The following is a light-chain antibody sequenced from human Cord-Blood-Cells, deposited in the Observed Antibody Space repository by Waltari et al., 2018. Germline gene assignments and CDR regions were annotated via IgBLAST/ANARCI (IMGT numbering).Light chain of an antibody. Sequence: SYELTQPPSVSVSPGQTARITCSGDALPTQYAYWYQQKQGQAPVLVIYKDSERPSGIPERFSGSSSGTTVTLTSSGVQAEDEADYYCQSADSSGTWVFGGGTKLTVL. CDR1: ALPTQY. CDR3: QSADSSGTWV. J-gene: IGLJ3*02. V-gene: IGLV3-25*02. CDR2: KDS.